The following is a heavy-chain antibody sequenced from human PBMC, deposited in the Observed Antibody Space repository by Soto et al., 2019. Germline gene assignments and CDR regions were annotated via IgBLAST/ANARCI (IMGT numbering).Heavy chain of an antibody. J-gene: IGHJ6*02. D-gene: IGHD6-6*01. CDR3: ARPSSSSSYDYYYYGMDV. V-gene: IGHV5-51*01. CDR1: GYSFTSYW. Sequence: GESLKISCKGSGYSFTSYWFGWVRQMPRKGLEWMGIIYPGDSDTRYSPSFQGQVTISADKSISTAYLQWSSLKASDTAMYYCARPSSSSSYDYYYYGMDVWGQGTTVTVSS. CDR2: IYPGDSDT.